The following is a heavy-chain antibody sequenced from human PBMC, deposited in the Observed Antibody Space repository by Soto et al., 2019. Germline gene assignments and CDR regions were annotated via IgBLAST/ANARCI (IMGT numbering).Heavy chain of an antibody. Sequence: QVQLQESGPGLVKPSQTLSLTCTVSGGSISSGGYYWSWIRQHPGKGLEWIGYIYYSGSTYYNPSLKSRVTISGDTSKNQFSRKLSSVTAADTAVYYCARAPGELELLKNWFDPWCQGTLVTVSS. J-gene: IGHJ5*02. CDR3: ARAPGELELLKNWFDP. CDR2: IYYSGST. V-gene: IGHV4-31*03. D-gene: IGHD1-7*01. CDR1: GGSISSGGYY.